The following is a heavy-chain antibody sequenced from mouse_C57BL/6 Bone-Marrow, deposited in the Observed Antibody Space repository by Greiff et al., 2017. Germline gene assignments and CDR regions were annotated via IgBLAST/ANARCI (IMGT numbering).Heavy chain of an antibody. J-gene: IGHJ4*01. CDR2: ISDGGSYT. CDR1: GFTFSSYA. V-gene: IGHV5-4*03. CDR3: ADYDLSMDD. Sequence: EVKLVESGGGLVKPGGSLKLSCAASGFTFSSYAMSWVRQTPEKRLEWVATISDGGSYTYYPDNVKGRFTISRDNAKNNLYLQMSHLKSEDTAMYYCADYDLSMDDWGKGTSVTVSS. D-gene: IGHD2-4*01.